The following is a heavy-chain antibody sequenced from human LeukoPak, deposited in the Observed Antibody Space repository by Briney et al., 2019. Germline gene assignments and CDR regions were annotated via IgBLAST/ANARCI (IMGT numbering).Heavy chain of an antibody. CDR2: FDPEDGEP. V-gene: IGHV1-24*01. Sequence: PEASVKVSCKVSGYTLNELSVHWVRQAPGKGLEWMGGFDPEDGEPIYAHQFQGRVTLTEDTSSDTAYMEMNNLRSEDTAVYYCASGGRDADNNWFDPWGQGTLVTVSS. D-gene: IGHD2-15*01. J-gene: IGHJ5*02. CDR3: ASGGRDADNNWFDP. CDR1: GYTLNELS.